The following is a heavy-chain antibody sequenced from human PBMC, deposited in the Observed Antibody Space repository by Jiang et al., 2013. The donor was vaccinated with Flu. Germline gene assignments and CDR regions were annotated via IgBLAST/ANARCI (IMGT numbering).Heavy chain of an antibody. J-gene: IGHJ4*02. CDR1: GFTFSGSA. Sequence: VQLVESGGGLVQPGGSLKLSCAASGFTFSGSAMHWVRQASGKGLEWVGRIRSKANSYATAYAASVKGRFTISRDDSKNTAYLQMNSLKTXDTAVYYCTRPKYSSGWNDYWGQGTLVTVSS. V-gene: IGHV3-73*01. CDR2: IRSKANSYAT. CDR3: TRPKYSSGWNDY. D-gene: IGHD6-19*01.